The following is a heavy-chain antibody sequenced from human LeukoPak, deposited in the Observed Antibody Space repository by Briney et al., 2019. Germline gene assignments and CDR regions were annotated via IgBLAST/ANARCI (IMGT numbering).Heavy chain of an antibody. J-gene: IGHJ3*02. CDR3: ARDSGNYLDAFDI. Sequence: PGGSLRLSCAASGFTFSSYGMSWVRQAPGKGLEWVSSINNSGGSTYYADSVKGRFTISRDNSKNTLSLQMNSLRAEDTAVYYCARDSGNYLDAFDIWGQGTMVTVSS. CDR2: INNSGGST. CDR1: GFTFSSYG. V-gene: IGHV3-23*01. D-gene: IGHD1-7*01.